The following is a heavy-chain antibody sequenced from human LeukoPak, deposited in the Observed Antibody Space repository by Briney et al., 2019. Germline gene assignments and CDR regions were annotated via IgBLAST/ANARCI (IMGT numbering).Heavy chain of an antibody. V-gene: IGHV3-64*01. CDR2: ISSNGGST. Sequence: GGSLRLSCAASGFTFSSYAMHWVRQAPGKGLEYVSAISSNGGSTYYANSVKGRFTISRENSKNTLYLQMGSLRAEDMAVYYCARDYYDSSGYEEGGYYYYMDVWGKGTTVTVSS. D-gene: IGHD3-22*01. CDR1: GFTFSSYA. CDR3: ARDYYDSSGYEEGGYYYYMDV. J-gene: IGHJ6*03.